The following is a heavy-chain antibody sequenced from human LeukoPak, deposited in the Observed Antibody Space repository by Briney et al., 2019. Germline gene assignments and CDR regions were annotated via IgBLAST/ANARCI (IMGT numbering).Heavy chain of an antibody. CDR3: AKIETYSGNYFDY. D-gene: IGHD2-15*01. J-gene: IGHJ4*02. CDR1: GFTFSSYA. V-gene: IGHV3-23*01. Sequence: TGGSLRLSCAASGFTFSSYAMSWVRQAPGKGLEWVSAISGSGGSTYYADSVKGRFTISRDKSKNTLYLQMNSLRAEDTAVYYCAKIETYSGNYFDYWGQGTLVTVSS. CDR2: ISGSGGST.